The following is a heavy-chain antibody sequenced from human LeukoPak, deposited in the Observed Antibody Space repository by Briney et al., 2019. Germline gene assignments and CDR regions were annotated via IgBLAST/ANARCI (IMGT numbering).Heavy chain of an antibody. J-gene: IGHJ4*02. CDR2: IYIDDRT. D-gene: IGHD1-1*01. V-gene: IGHV3-53*01. CDR1: GFSVKTNY. CDR3: ARDFSWRQFDC. Sequence: GGSLRLSCAASGFSVKTNYMSWVRQAPGKGLEWVSVIYIDDRTYYADSVNGRFTISRDDSKNTLYLQMTSLRVEDTAVYYCARDFSWRQFDCWGQGTLVTVSS.